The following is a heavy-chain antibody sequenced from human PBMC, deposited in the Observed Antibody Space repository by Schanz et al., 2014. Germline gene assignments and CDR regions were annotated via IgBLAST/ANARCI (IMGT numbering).Heavy chain of an antibody. CDR1: GDTFDNFV. V-gene: IGHV1-69*04. D-gene: IGHD2-2*01. CDR2: FMPFLGIT. CDR3: ARDWPVGMPATYFDY. J-gene: IGHJ4*02. Sequence: QVQLVQSGAEVKKPGSSVKVSCKATGDTFDNFVISWVRQAPGQGPEWIGRFMPFLGITNLAQKFQNRVTMTADKATSTAYMELSGLRSEDTAMYYCARDWPVGMPATYFDYWGQGTLVTVSS.